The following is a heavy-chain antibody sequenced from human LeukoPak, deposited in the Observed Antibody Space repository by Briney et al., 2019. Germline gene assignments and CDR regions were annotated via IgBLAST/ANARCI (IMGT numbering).Heavy chain of an antibody. V-gene: IGHV4-59*01. J-gene: IGHJ3*02. Sequence: SETLSLTCTVSGGSISSYYWSWIRQPPGKGLEWIGYIYYSGSTTYNPSLKSRVTISVDTSKNQFSLKLSSVTAADTAVYYCARDKWGVRGRFFDIWGQGTMVTVSS. CDR3: ARDKWGVRGRFFDI. D-gene: IGHD3-10*01. CDR2: IYYSGST. CDR1: GGSISSYY.